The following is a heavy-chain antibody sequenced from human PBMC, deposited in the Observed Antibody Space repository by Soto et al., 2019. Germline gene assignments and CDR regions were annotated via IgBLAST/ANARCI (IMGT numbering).Heavy chain of an antibody. CDR1: GGSISSGGYY. D-gene: IGHD3-3*01. CDR2: VYYSGST. J-gene: IGHJ4*02. Sequence: SETLSLTCTVSGGSISSGGYYWSWIRQHPGKGLEWIGYVYYSGSTYYDPSLKSRGTISVDTSKNQFSLKLSSVTAADTAVYYCARASPGFQTYITIFGVVPPPYFDYWGQGTLVTVSS. CDR3: ARASPGFQTYITIFGVVPPPYFDY. V-gene: IGHV4-31*03.